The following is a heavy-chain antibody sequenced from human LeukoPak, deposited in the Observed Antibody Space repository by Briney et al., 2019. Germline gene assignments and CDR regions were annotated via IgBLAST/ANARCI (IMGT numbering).Heavy chain of an antibody. D-gene: IGHD6-19*01. V-gene: IGHV2-5*02. CDR1: GISLSTSGVG. CDR3: AHSRGGWYEGYFDY. CDR2: IYWDDDK. J-gene: IGHJ4*02. Sequence: SGPTLVNPTQTLTLTCTFSGISLSTSGVGVGWIRQPPGKALEWLALIYWDDDKRYSPSLKSRLTIAKDTSKNQVVLTMTNMDPVDTATYYCAHSRGGWYEGYFDYWGQGTLVTVSS.